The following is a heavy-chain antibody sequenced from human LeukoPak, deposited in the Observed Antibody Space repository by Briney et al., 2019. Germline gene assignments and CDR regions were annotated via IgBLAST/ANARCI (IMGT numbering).Heavy chain of an antibody. J-gene: IGHJ4*02. CDR2: ISSSSSYI. D-gene: IGHD3-10*01. Sequence: GGSLRLSCAASGFTFSSYSMNWVRQAPGKGLEWVSSISSSSSYIYYADSVKGRSTISRDDAKNSLYLQMNSLRAEDTAVYYCAREVLWFGEWEFDYWGQGTLVTVSS. V-gene: IGHV3-21*01. CDR1: GFTFSSYS. CDR3: AREVLWFGEWEFDY.